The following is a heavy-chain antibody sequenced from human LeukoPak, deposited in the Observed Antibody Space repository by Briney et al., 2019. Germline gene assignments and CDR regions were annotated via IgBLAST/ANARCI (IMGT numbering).Heavy chain of an antibody. CDR3: ATHSLSSSWYDY. CDR1: GYTFTGYY. J-gene: IGHJ4*02. D-gene: IGHD6-13*01. V-gene: IGHV1-2*02. Sequence: GASVKVSCKASGYTFTGYYMHWVRQAPGQGLEWMGWINPNSGGTNYAQKFQGRVTMTRDTFISTAYMELSRLRSDDTAVYYCATHSLSSSWYDYWGQGTLVTVSS. CDR2: INPNSGGT.